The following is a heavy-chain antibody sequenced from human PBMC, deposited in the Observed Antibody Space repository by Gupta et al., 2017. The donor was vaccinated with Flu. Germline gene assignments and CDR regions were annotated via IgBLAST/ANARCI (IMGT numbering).Heavy chain of an antibody. Sequence: EVQLVESGGGLVQPGRSLRLSCAASGFTFDDYAMHWVRQAPGKGLEGVSGISWNSGSIGYADSVKGRFIISRDNAKNTLLLQMKSLRGEDTAGYYCAKDNNSGYLNNWGQGALVTGSS. V-gene: IGHV3-9*01. D-gene: IGHD5-12*01. J-gene: IGHJ4*02. CDR2: ISWNSGSI. CDR3: AKDNNSGYLNN. CDR1: GFTFDDYA.